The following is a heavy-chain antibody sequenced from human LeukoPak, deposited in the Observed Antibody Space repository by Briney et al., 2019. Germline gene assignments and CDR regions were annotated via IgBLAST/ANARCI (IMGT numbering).Heavy chain of an antibody. CDR1: GGSFSGYY. J-gene: IGHJ4*02. V-gene: IGHV4-34*01. CDR2: INHSGST. D-gene: IGHD6-13*01. CDR3: ARQPDRRQLVL. Sequence: SETLSLTCAVYGGSFSGYYWSWIRQPPGKGLEWIGEINHSGSTNYNPSLKSRVTISVDTSKNQFSLKLSSVTAADTGVYYCARQPDRRQLVLWGQGTLVTVSS.